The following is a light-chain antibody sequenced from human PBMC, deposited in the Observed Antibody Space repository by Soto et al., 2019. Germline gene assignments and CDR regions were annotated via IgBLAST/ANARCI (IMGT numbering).Light chain of an antibody. CDR1: QSVSTN. V-gene: IGKV3-15*01. CDR3: QQYTSPWT. CDR2: GSS. Sequence: ELVLTQSPATLSVSPGERATLSCRASQSVSTNLAWYQQKRGQAPRLLIYGSSTTDTGIPARCSCSGSGTEFTLTISSLQSEDFAVYYCQQYTSPWTFGAGTKVEIK. J-gene: IGKJ1*01.